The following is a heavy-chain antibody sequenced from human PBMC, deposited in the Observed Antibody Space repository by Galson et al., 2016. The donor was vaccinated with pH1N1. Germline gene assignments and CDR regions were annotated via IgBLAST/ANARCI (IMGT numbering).Heavy chain of an antibody. Sequence: QSGAEVKKPGESLKISCKGSGYSFSSYWIGWVRQLPGKGLEWMGIIYPGDSDTKYSPSFQGQVTFSVDKSISTAFLQWSSLNASDTAMYYCVRRGINGTDFWGQGTLVTVSS. CDR2: IYPGDSDT. V-gene: IGHV5-51*03. CDR3: VRRGINGTDF. CDR1: GYSFSSYW. J-gene: IGHJ4*02. D-gene: IGHD1/OR15-1a*01.